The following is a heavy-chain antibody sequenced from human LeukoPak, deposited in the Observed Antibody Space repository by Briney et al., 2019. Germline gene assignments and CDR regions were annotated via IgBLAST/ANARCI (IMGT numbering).Heavy chain of an antibody. V-gene: IGHV4-59*08. CDR3: ARHRDGQLLLFDY. Sequence: SSETLYLTCTVSGDSISSYYWSWIRQPPGKGLGWIGYIYYSGSTNYNPSLKSRVTISVDTSKNQFSLKLSSVTAADTAVYYCARHRDGQLLLFDYWGQGTLVTVSS. J-gene: IGHJ4*02. CDR2: IYYSGST. CDR1: GDSISSYY. D-gene: IGHD2-15*01.